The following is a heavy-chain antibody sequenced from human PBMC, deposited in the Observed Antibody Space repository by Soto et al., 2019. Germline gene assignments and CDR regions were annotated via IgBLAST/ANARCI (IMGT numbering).Heavy chain of an antibody. Sequence: ASVKVSCKASGYTFTSYGISWLRQAPGQGLEWMGWISAYNSNINYAQKFQGRVYMTTDTSTTTAYMDLRSLTSDDTAVYYCARDRKYLNYWGDDCEHYFDHWRQGTLVTVSS. J-gene: IGHJ4*02. D-gene: IGHD2-21*02. CDR3: ARDRKYLNYWGDDCEHYFDH. V-gene: IGHV1-18*04. CDR1: GYTFTSYG. CDR2: ISAYNSNI.